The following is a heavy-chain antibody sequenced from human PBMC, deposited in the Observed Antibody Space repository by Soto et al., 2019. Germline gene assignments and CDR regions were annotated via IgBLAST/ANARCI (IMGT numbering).Heavy chain of an antibody. CDR3: ARDQGFFELLEPDNWNDTGGRSYYMDV. J-gene: IGHJ6*03. D-gene: IGHD1-20*01. CDR2: IIPILGIA. V-gene: IGHV1-69*04. CDR1: GGTFSSYT. Sequence: SVKVSCKASGGTFSSYTISWVRQAPGQGLEWMGRIIPILGIANYAQKFQGRVTITADKSTSTAYMELSSLRSEDTAVYYCARDQGFFELLEPDNWNDTGGRSYYMDVWGKGTTVTVSS.